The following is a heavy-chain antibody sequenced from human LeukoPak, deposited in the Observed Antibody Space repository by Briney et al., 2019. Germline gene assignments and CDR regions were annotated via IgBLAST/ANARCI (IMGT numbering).Heavy chain of an antibody. CDR2: IYYSGST. J-gene: IGHJ4*02. Sequence: SETLSLTCTVSGGSISSGGYYWSWIRQHPGKGLEWIGYIYYSGSTYYNPSLKSRVTISVDTSKNQFSLKLSSVTAADTAVYYCARGPPIVHSSGSSPGPPNYFDYWGQGTLVTVSS. CDR1: GGSISSGGYY. V-gene: IGHV4-31*03. D-gene: IGHD3-10*01. CDR3: ARGPPIVHSSGSSPGPPNYFDY.